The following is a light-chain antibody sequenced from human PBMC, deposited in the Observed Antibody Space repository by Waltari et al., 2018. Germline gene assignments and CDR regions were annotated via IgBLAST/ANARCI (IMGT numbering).Light chain of an antibody. CDR1: QSVSRF. V-gene: IGKV3-20*01. J-gene: IGKJ1*01. CDR3: QKYDRLPAT. Sequence: EIVLTQSPGTLSLSPGERGTLSCRARQSVSRFLAWDHQKPGQSPRLLIYGASTRATVIPDRFRGSGSGTDFSLTISRLEPEDFAVYYCQKYDRLPATFGQGTKVEIK. CDR2: GAS.